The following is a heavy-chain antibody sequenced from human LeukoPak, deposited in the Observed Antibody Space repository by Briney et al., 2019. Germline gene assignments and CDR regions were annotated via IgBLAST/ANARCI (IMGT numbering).Heavy chain of an antibody. V-gene: IGHV3-66*03. CDR1: GFRVSDYY. CDR3: ARDRAANQDWVEFDP. J-gene: IGHJ5*02. D-gene: IGHD3/OR15-3a*01. CDR2: IRDSGEA. Sequence: GGSLRLSCAASGFRVSDYYMGWVRQAPGKGLEWVGLIRDSGEAFYADFARGRFAISRDESENTLYLQMNSLRVEDTAVYFCARDRAANQDWVEFDPWGQGTPVIVSS.